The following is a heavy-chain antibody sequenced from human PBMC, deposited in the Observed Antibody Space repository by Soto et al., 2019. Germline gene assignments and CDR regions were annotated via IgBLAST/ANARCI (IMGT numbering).Heavy chain of an antibody. CDR1: GFTFSSYG. Sequence: QVQLVESGGGVVQPGRSLRLSCAASGFTFSSYGMHWVRQAPGKGLEWVAVIWYDGSNKYYADSVKGRFTISRDNSKNTLYLQMNSLRAEDTAVYYCAKDPKQQLEPGWFDPWGQGTLVTVSS. J-gene: IGHJ5*02. V-gene: IGHV3-33*06. D-gene: IGHD6-13*01. CDR3: AKDPKQQLEPGWFDP. CDR2: IWYDGSNK.